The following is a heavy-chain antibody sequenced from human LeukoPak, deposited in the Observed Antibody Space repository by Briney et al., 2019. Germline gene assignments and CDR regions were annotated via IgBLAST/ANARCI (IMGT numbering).Heavy chain of an antibody. CDR2: IKTDGSQI. V-gene: IGHV3-7*01. CDR1: GFTFSSYW. J-gene: IGHJ5*02. Sequence: PGGSLRLSCVASGFTFSSYWMTWVRQAPGKGLEWVANIKTDGSQIYYVDSVKGRFTISRDNAKNSLYLQMNSLRAEDTAVYYCAKEEWPLQQTNWFDPWGRGTLVTVSS. D-gene: IGHD3-3*01. CDR3: AKEEWPLQQTNWFDP.